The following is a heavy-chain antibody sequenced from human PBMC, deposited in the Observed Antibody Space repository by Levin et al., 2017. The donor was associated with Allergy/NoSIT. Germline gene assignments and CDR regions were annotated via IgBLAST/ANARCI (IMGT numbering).Heavy chain of an antibody. J-gene: IGHJ6*02. CDR3: ARELGSGYSYGMDG. D-gene: IGHD5-18*01. CDR1: GGSISTYY. Sequence: SSETLSLTCTVSGGSISTYYWTWIRQPPGKGLEWIGWIYYSGSTKYNPSLNSRVTISLDTSKNQFSLKVTSVTAADTAVYYCARELGSGYSYGMDGWGQGTTVTVSS. CDR2: IYYSGST. V-gene: IGHV4-59*01.